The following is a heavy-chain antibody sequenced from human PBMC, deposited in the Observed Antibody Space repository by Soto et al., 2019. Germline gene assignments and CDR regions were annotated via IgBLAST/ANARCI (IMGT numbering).Heavy chain of an antibody. CDR1: GGSFSGYY. D-gene: IGHD6-19*01. CDR2: INHSGST. V-gene: IGHV4-34*01. J-gene: IGHJ4*02. Sequence: QVQLQQWGAGLLKPSETLSLTCVVYGGSFSGYYWSWIRQPPGKGLEWIGEINHSGSTNYNPSLKGRVTISVDTSKNQFSLKLSSVTAADTAVYYCARGTRGYSSGWYDYWGQGTLVTVSS. CDR3: ARGTRGYSSGWYDY.